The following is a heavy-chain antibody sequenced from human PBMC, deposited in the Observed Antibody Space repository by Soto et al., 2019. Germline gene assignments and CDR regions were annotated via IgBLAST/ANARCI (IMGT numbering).Heavy chain of an antibody. CDR1: GGSFSGYY. CDR3: ARGDNSEPLGYCSGGRCYGYFDY. D-gene: IGHD2-15*01. V-gene: IGHV4-34*01. Sequence: SETRSLTCAVYGGSFSGYYWSWIRQPPGKGLEWIGEINHSGSTNYNPSLKSRVTISVDTSKNQFSLKLSSVTAADTAVYYCARGDNSEPLGYCSGGRCYGYFDYWGQGTLVTVSS. CDR2: INHSGST. J-gene: IGHJ4*02.